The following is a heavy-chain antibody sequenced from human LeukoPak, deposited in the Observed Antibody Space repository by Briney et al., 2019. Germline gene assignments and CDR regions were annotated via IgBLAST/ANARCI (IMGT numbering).Heavy chain of an antibody. CDR1: GGSISGYF. J-gene: IGHJ4*02. CDR3: AREPTSGREPTSGRPLDY. V-gene: IGHV4-4*07. CDR2: IYSSGSS. Sequence: PSETLSLTCTVSGGSISGYFWGWIRQPAGKGLEWIGRIYSSGSSNYNPSLKSRVTMSLDTSKNHLSLNLSSVTAADTAVYYCAREPTSGREPTSGRPLDYWGQGTLVTVSS. D-gene: IGHD5-12*01.